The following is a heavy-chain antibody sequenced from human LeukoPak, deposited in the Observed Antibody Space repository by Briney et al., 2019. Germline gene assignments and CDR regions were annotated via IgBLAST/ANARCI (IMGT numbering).Heavy chain of an antibody. CDR3: AREDGSCGSNWFDP. CDR1: GYTFTSYG. J-gene: IGHJ5*02. Sequence: GASVKVSCKASGYTFTSYGISWVRQAPGQGLEWMGWISAYNGNTNYAQKLQGRVTMTTDTSTSTAYMELRSLRSDDTAVYYCAREDGSCGSNWFDPWCQGTLVTVSS. V-gene: IGHV1-18*01. D-gene: IGHD5-18*01. CDR2: ISAYNGNT.